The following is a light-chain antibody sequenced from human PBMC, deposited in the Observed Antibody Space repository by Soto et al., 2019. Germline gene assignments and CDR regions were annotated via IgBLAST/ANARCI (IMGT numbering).Light chain of an antibody. CDR2: EVT. V-gene: IGLV2-14*01. Sequence: QSVLTQPAPVSGSPGQSITISCTGTSGDIGSYNRVSWYQQHPGKAPKLIIYEVTDRPSGVSNRFSGSKSGNTASLTISGLQAEDEAEYYCSSYTNINTRACVFGTGTKVT. J-gene: IGLJ1*01. CDR3: SSYTNINTRACV. CDR1: SGDIGSYNR.